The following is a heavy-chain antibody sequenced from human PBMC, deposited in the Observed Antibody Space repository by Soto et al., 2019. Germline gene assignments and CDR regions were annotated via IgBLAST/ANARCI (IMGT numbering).Heavy chain of an antibody. J-gene: IGHJ5*02. Sequence: EVPLLESGGGLVQPGGSLRLSCAASGFSFSSYAMSWVRQAPGKGLEWVSASSDSGGSTNFADSVNGRFTISRDNSKGTLYLQMNGLRAEDTATYYCAKGRIPDCGGVSCTIRNGFDTWGQGTLVIVSS. D-gene: IGHD2-21*01. V-gene: IGHV3-23*01. CDR3: AKGRIPDCGGVSCTIRNGFDT. CDR1: GFSFSSYA. CDR2: SSDSGGST.